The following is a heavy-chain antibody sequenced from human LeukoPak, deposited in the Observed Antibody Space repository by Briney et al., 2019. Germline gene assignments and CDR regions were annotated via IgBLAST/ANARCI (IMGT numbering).Heavy chain of an antibody. Sequence: GGSLRLSCVDSGITFSRYWMSWVRQAPGKGLEWVANIKQDGGEKCYVDSVKGRFTISRDNVKNSLYLQMNSLRVEDTAVYYCARDGRPLDYWGQGTLVTVSS. V-gene: IGHV3-7*03. CDR3: ARDGRPLDY. J-gene: IGHJ4*02. CDR1: GITFSRYW. CDR2: IKQDGGEK.